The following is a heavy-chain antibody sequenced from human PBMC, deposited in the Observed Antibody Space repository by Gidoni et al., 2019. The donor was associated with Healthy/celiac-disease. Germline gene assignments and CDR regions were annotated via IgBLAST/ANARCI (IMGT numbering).Heavy chain of an antibody. D-gene: IGHD3-22*01. V-gene: IGHV3-49*03. CDR1: GFTFGDYA. J-gene: IGHJ4*02. CDR3: TREVTPYYYDSSGYSDALDY. Sequence: EVQLVESGGGLVQPGRSLRLSCTASGFTFGDYAMSWFRQAPGKGLEWVGFIRSKAYGGTTEYAASVKGRFTISRDDSKSIAYLQMNSLKTEDTAVHYCTREVTPYYYDSSGYSDALDYWGQGTLVTVSS. CDR2: IRSKAYGGTT.